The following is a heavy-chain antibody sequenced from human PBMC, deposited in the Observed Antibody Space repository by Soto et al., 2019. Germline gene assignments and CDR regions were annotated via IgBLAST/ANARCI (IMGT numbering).Heavy chain of an antibody. CDR3: ARGTPRPAAMHYFDY. Sequence: GGSLRLSCAASGFTVISNYMSWGRQAPGKGLEWVSVIYSGGSTYYADSVKGRFTISRDNSKNTLYLQMNSLRAEDTAVYYCARGTPRPAAMHYFDYWGQGTLVTVS. CDR2: IYSGGST. J-gene: IGHJ4*02. CDR1: GFTVISNY. V-gene: IGHV3-53*01. D-gene: IGHD2-2*01.